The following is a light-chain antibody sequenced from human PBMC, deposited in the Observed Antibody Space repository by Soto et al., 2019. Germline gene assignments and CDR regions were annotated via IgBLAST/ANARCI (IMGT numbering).Light chain of an antibody. Sequence: EIVLTQSPGTLSLSPGEIVTLASGASQSVSSSYFAWYQQKPAQAPRIIIYGAYSRATAIPDRFSGSGSWTDFSLTISRLEPEDFAVYYCQQNGSTPQWTFGQGTKVDIK. CDR1: QSVSSSY. CDR3: QQNGSTPQWT. CDR2: GAY. J-gene: IGKJ1*01. V-gene: IGKV3-20*01.